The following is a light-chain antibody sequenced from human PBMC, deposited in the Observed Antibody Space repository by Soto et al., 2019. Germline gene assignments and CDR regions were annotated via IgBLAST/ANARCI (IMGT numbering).Light chain of an antibody. J-gene: IGLJ1*01. Sequence: QSALTQPPSASGTPGQRVTISCSGSSSNIGSNTVNWYQQLPGTAPKLLIYSNNQRPSGVPDRFSGSKSGTSASLAISGLQSEDEADYYCAAWDDSLNALFGTGTKVT. CDR3: AAWDDSLNAL. CDR2: SNN. CDR1: SSNIGSNT. V-gene: IGLV1-44*01.